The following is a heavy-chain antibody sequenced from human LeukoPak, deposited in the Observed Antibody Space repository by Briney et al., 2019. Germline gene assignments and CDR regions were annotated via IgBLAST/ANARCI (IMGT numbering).Heavy chain of an antibody. Sequence: ASVKVSCKAFGGSFISEAISWVRQAPGQGREWMGGIIPIFGTANYAQKFQGRVTITPDESTSTAYMEVSSLRSEDTAVYYCGRKAGDCGGGSCYSIDYWGQGTLVTASS. V-gene: IGHV1-69*01. CDR3: GRKAGDCGGGSCYSIDY. J-gene: IGHJ4*02. D-gene: IGHD2-15*01. CDR1: GGSFISEA. CDR2: IIPIFGTA.